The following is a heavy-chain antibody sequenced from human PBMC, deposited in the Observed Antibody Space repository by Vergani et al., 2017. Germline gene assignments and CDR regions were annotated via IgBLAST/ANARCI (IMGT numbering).Heavy chain of an antibody. CDR2: IQFDGSNQ. V-gene: IGHV3-30*02. D-gene: IGHD3-16*01. J-gene: IGHJ4*02. Sequence: QVQLVESGGGVVQRGGSLRLPCATSGFTLSNYDMQWIRQGPGKGLEFGAFIQFDGSNQYYADAVKGRFTLSRDFSKNTLYLQMNSLRTDDTATYYCAKHFRGWGIDYWGQGTQVIVSS. CDR3: AKHFRGWGIDY. CDR1: GFTLSNYD.